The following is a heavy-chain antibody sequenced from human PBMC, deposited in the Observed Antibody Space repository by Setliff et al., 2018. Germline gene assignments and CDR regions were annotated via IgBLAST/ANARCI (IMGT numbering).Heavy chain of an antibody. CDR2: INPKTGGT. CDR1: GYAFTDNY. Sequence: ASVKVSCKTSGYAFTDNYIHWVRQAPGQGLEWMGWINPKTGGTNLAQKFQGWVTMTRDTSISTAYMELSRLRSDDTAVYYCARRRYYYDSSGYRWGGFYFDYWGQGTLVTVSS. J-gene: IGHJ4*02. V-gene: IGHV1-2*04. D-gene: IGHD3-22*01. CDR3: ARRRYYYDSSGYRWGGFYFDY.